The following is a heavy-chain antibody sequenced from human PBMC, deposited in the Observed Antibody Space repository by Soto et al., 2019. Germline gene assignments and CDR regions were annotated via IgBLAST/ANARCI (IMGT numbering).Heavy chain of an antibody. CDR3: ARHDVDIVATITNYWYYGMDV. J-gene: IGHJ6*02. Sequence: SVKVSCKASGGTFSSYAISWVRQAPGQGLEWMGGIIPIFGTANYAQKFQGRVTITADESTSTAYMELSSLRSEDTAVYYCARHDVDIVATITNYWYYGMDVWGQGTTVTVSS. CDR2: IIPIFGTA. V-gene: IGHV1-69*13. D-gene: IGHD5-12*01. CDR1: GGTFSSYA.